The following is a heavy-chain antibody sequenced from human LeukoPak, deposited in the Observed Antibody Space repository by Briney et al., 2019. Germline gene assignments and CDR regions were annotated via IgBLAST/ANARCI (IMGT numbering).Heavy chain of an antibody. V-gene: IGHV4-34*01. J-gene: IGHJ5*02. CDR1: GGSFSGYY. Sequence: SGTLSLTCAVYGGSFSGYYWSWIRQPPGKGLEWIGEINHSGSTNYNPSLKSRVTISVDTSKNQFSLKLSSVTAADTAVYYCAREKIAVAGCGFDPWGQGTLVTVSS. D-gene: IGHD6-19*01. CDR3: AREKIAVAGCGFDP. CDR2: INHSGST.